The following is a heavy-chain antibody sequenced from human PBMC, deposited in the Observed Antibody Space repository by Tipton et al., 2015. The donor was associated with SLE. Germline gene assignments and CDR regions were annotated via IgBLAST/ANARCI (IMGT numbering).Heavy chain of an antibody. Sequence: TLSLTCTVAGDSIRSNFWWSWVRQPPGKGLEWIGEIYNSGSTNYNPSLKSRVTVSVDRSKNEFSLILTSVTAADTAVYYCARTPNFNTTGYSTMFDYWGQGALVTVSS. CDR2: IYNSGST. V-gene: IGHV4-4*02. D-gene: IGHD3-9*01. CDR1: GDSIRSNFW. CDR3: ARTPNFNTTGYSTMFDY. J-gene: IGHJ4*02.